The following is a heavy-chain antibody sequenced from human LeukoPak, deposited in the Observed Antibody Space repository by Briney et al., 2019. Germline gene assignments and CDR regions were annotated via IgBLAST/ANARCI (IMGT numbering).Heavy chain of an antibody. CDR2: IYTSGST. J-gene: IGHJ5*02. Sequence: PSETLSLTCTASGGSISSYYWSWIRQPAGKGLEWIGRIYTSGSTNYNPSLKSRVTISVDKSKNPFSLKLSTVTAADTAVYYCARGRRDGSGSFNWFDPWGQGTLVTVSS. D-gene: IGHD3-10*01. CDR1: GGSISSYY. V-gene: IGHV4-4*07. CDR3: ARGRRDGSGSFNWFDP.